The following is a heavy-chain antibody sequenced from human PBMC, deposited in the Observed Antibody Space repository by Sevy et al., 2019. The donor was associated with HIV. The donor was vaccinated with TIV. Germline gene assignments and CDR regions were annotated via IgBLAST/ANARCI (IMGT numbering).Heavy chain of an antibody. CDR1: GYTFTSYD. D-gene: IGHD3-10*01. Sequence: ASMKVSCKASGYTFTSYDINWVRQATGQGLEWMGWMNPNSGNTGYAQKFQGRVTMTRNTSISTAYMELSSLRSEDTAVYYCARGGVLWFGEFHRGYDYYYGMDVWGQGTTVTVSS. J-gene: IGHJ6*02. CDR2: MNPNSGNT. V-gene: IGHV1-8*01. CDR3: ARGGVLWFGEFHRGYDYYYGMDV.